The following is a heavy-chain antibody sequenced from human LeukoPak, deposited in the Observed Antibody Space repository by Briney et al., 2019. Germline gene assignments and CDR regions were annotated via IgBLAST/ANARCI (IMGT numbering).Heavy chain of an antibody. CDR2: ISSSSSYI. J-gene: IGHJ4*02. V-gene: IGHV3-21*01. Sequence: PGGSLRLSCAASGFTFSSYSMNWVRQAPGKGLEWVSSISSSSSYIYYADSVKGRFTVSRDNAKNSLYLQMNSLRAEDTAVYYCASGNLAAYYYDYWGQGTLVTVSS. CDR1: GFTFSSYS. D-gene: IGHD3-22*01. CDR3: ASGNLAAYYYDY.